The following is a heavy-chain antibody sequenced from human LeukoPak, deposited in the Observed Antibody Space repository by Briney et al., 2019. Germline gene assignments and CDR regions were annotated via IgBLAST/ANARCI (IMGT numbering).Heavy chain of an antibody. Sequence: SETLSLTCTVSGGSISSSNSYWGWIRQPPGKGLEWIVSIYYSGSTYYDPSLKSRVTISADTSTHQLSLTPSSVTAADTAAYYCATSLGVVFIPTFDYWGQGTLVTAS. CDR2: IYYSGST. CDR1: GGSISSSNSY. V-gene: IGHV4-39*01. CDR3: ATSLGVVFIPTFDY. D-gene: IGHD3-3*01. J-gene: IGHJ4*02.